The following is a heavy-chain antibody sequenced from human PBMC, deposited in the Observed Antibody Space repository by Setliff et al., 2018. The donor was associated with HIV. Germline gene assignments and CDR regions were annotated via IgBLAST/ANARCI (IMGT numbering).Heavy chain of an antibody. CDR2: ISPDGSDT. J-gene: IGHJ3*02. CDR3: ALVGGITVPPDGFDI. Sequence: SGGSLRLSCAASGFTFRNYWMNWVRQAPGKGLVWVARISPDGSDTTHADAVKGRFTISRDNAKNTLYLQMNSLRAEDTAVYHCALVGGITVPPDGFDIWGQGTMVTVSS. CDR1: GFTFRNYW. D-gene: IGHD3-22*01. V-gene: IGHV3-74*01.